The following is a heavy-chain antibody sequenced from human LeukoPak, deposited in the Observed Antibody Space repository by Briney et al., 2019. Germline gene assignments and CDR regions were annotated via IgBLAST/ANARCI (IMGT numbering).Heavy chain of an antibody. D-gene: IGHD3-10*01. J-gene: IGHJ4*02. CDR3: ARLVFVTMVRGVIDY. Sequence: LETLSLTCTVSGGSISSSSYYWGWIRQPPGKGLEWIGNIYYSGSTYYNPSLKSRVTISVDTSKNQFSLKLSSVTAADTAVYYCARLVFVTMVRGVIDYWGQGTLVTVSS. CDR2: IYYSGST. V-gene: IGHV4-39*01. CDR1: GGSISSSSYY.